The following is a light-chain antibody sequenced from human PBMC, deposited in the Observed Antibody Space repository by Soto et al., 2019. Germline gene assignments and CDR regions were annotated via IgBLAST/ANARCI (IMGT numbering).Light chain of an antibody. V-gene: IGKV3-20*01. Sequence: EIVLTQSPGTLSLSPGERATLSCRASQSVGRNFLAWFQQKPGQAPRLLIYEASNRATGIPDRFSGSGSGTDFTLSISRLEPEDLAVFYCHQYAAAPLTFGGGTRVEIK. CDR2: EAS. J-gene: IGKJ4*01. CDR1: QSVGRNF. CDR3: HQYAAAPLT.